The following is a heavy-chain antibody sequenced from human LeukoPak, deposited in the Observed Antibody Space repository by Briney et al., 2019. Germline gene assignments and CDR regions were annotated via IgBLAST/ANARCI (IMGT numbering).Heavy chain of an antibody. D-gene: IGHD3-3*01. CDR3: ARDRSPYDFWSGYRGWDVTNNWFDP. CDR1: GYTFTNYY. J-gene: IGHJ5*02. V-gene: IGHV7-4-1*02. Sequence: ASVKVSCKASGYTFTNYYIHWVRQAPGQGLEWMGWINTNTGNPTYAQGFTGRFVFSLDTSVSTAYLQISSLKAEDTAVYYCARDRSPYDFWSGYRGWDVTNNWFDPWGQGTLVTVSS. CDR2: INTNTGNP.